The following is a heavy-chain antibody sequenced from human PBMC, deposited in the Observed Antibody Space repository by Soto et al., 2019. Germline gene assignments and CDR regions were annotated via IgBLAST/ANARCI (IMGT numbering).Heavy chain of an antibody. J-gene: IGHJ4*02. CDR3: ARGGSYSYYFDY. D-gene: IGHD1-26*01. V-gene: IGHV1-3*01. CDR2: INAGNGNT. Sequence: ASVKVSCKASGYTFTSYAMHWVRQAPGQRLEWMGWINAGNGNTKYSQKFQGRVTITRDTSAGTAYMELSSLRSDDTAVYYCARGGSYSYYFDYWGQGTLVTVSS. CDR1: GYTFTSYA.